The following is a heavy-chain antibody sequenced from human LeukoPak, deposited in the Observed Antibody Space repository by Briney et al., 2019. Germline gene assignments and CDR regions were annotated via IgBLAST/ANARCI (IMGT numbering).Heavy chain of an antibody. J-gene: IGHJ4*02. CDR2: INHSGST. D-gene: IGHD3-22*01. V-gene: IGHV4-34*01. CDR1: GGSFSGYY. Sequence: PSETLSLTCAAYGGSFSGYYWSWIRQPPGKGLEWIGEINHSGSTNYNPSLKSRVTISVDTSKNQFSLKLSSVTAADTAVYYCASLLYYYDSSGSNDYWGQGTLVTVSS. CDR3: ASLLYYYDSSGSNDY.